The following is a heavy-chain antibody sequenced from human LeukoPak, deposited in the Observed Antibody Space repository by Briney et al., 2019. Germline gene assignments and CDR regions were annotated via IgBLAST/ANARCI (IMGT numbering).Heavy chain of an antibody. CDR1: GFTFSSYA. D-gene: IGHD3-10*01. V-gene: IGHV3-23*01. Sequence: PGGSLRLSCAASGFTFSSYAMSWVRQAPGKGLEGVSAISGSGGSTSYAVSVKGRFTISRDNSKNTLYLQMNSLRAEDTAVYYCAGERITMVRGVLDVWGQGTTVTVSS. J-gene: IGHJ6*02. CDR2: ISGSGGST. CDR3: AGERITMVRGVLDV.